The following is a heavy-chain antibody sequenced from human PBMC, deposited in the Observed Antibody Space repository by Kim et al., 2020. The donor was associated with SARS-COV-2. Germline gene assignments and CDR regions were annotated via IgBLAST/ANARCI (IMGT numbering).Heavy chain of an antibody. D-gene: IGHD1-1*01. V-gene: IGHV3-73*01. Sequence: GGSLRLSCAASGLTFSCSAMHWVRQASGKGLEWVGRIKSKANSYAKTYAASVKGRFTISRDDSTTTAYLQMNSLKPEDTAVYYCTHFPGTTLAIWVTFDIWGAGTMVSVSS. CDR2: IKSKANSYAK. CDR3: THFPGTTLAIWVTFDI. J-gene: IGHJ3*02. CDR1: GLTFSCSA.